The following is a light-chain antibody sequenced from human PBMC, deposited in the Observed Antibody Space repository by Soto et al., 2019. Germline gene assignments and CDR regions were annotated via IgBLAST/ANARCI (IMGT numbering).Light chain of an antibody. CDR2: RAS. CDR3: HQYGSAPRT. Sequence: EIVLRQSPGTLSLSPGERGTLXXRASQSVNRTFLAGDQQKPGTAPRXXRDRASSRATGIPDMFSGSGSGTDFTLTSSRLEPEDFAVYCCHQYGSAPRTCGPGTKVDIK. J-gene: IGKJ3*01. CDR1: QSVNRTF. V-gene: IGKV3-20*01.